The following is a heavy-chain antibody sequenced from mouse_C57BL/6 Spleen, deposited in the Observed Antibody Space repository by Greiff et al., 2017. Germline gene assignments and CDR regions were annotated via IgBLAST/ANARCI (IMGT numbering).Heavy chain of an antibody. CDR2: IDPTDSYT. J-gene: IGHJ4*01. V-gene: IGHV1-69*01. Sequence: QVQLQQPGAELVMPGASVKLSCKASGYTFTSYWMHWVKQRPGQGLEWIGEIDPTDSYTNYNQKFKGKSTLTVDKSSSTAYMQRSSLTSEDSAVYYCARGWTPGCIYAMDYWGQGASVTVSS. CDR1: GYTFTSYW. D-gene: IGHD2-3*01. CDR3: ARGWTPGCIYAMDY.